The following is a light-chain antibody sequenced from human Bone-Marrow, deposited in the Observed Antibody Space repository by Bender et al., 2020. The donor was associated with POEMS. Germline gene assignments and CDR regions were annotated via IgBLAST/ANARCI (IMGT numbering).Light chain of an antibody. CDR3: SSWDDSLSGGG. Sequence: QSVLTQPPSASGTPGQSVIISCSGTDSNFGGNTVNWYQHLPGTAPRLVVYSNYQRPSGVPARLSGSKAGTSASLAISDIQSEDEGDYYCSSWDDSLSGGGFGGGTKLTVL. J-gene: IGLJ3*02. V-gene: IGLV1-44*01. CDR1: DSNFGGNT. CDR2: SNY.